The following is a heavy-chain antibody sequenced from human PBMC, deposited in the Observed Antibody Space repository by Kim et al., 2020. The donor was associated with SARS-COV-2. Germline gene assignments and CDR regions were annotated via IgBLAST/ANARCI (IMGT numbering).Heavy chain of an antibody. V-gene: IGHV3-33*01. CDR3: ARAWWVIHIRDGYNYPDY. CDR1: GFTFSSYG. D-gene: IGHD5-12*01. CDR2: IWYDGSNK. Sequence: GGSLRLSCAASGFTFSSYGMHWVRQAPGKGLEWVAVIWYDGSNKYYADSVKGRFTISRDNSKNTLYLQMNSLRAEDTAVYYCARAWWVIHIRDGYNYPDYWGQGTLVTVSS. J-gene: IGHJ4*02.